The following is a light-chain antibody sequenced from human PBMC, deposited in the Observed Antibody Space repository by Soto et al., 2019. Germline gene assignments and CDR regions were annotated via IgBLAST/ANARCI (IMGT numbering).Light chain of an antibody. CDR2: EVS. CDR3: SSYTSSSTDVV. V-gene: IGLV2-14*01. J-gene: IGLJ2*01. CDR1: SSDVGGYNY. Sequence: QSALTQPASVSGSPGQSITISCTGTSSDVGGYNYVSWYQQHPGKAPKLMIYEVSNRPSGVSNRFSGSKSGNTAPLTISGLQAEDEADYYCSSYTSSSTDVVFGGGTKLTVL.